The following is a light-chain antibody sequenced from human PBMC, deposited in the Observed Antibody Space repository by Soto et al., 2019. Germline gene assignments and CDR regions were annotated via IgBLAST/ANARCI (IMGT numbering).Light chain of an antibody. J-gene: IGKJ1*01. CDR1: QSISSY. CDR3: QQSYSTPRT. V-gene: IGKV1-39*01. Sequence: DIQMTQSPSSLSASVGDRVTITCRASQSISSYLNWYQQKPGKAPKLLIYAASSLQSGVPSRFSGSGSGTDFTLTISSLQPEDFANYYCQQSYSTPRTFGQGTKVDIK. CDR2: AAS.